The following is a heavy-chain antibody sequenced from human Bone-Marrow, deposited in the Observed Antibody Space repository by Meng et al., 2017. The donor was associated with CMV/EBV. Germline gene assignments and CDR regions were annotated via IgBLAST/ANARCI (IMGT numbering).Heavy chain of an antibody. J-gene: IGHJ6*02. Sequence: GESLKISCAASGFTFSDYYMSWVRQAPGKGLEWVGFIRSKAYGGTTEYAASVKGRFTISRDDSKSIAYLQMNSLKTEDTAVYYCTRGGGGSGSYGYYYGMDVWGQGTTVTVSS. CDR2: IRSKAYGGTT. CDR3: TRGGGGSGSYGYYYGMDV. CDR1: GFTFSDYY. V-gene: IGHV3-49*04. D-gene: IGHD3-10*01.